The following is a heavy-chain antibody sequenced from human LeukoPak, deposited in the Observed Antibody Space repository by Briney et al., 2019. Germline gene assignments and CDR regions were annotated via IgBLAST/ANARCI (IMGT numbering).Heavy chain of an antibody. CDR1: GYTFTSYG. J-gene: IGHJ6*02. D-gene: IGHD2-2*01. CDR3: TRTKSLDIVVVPAAKAYGMDV. CDR2: ISDYNGNT. Sequence: ASVKVSCKASGYTFTSYGISWVRQAPGQGLEWMGWISDYNGNTNYAQKLQGRVTMTPDASTSPAYMALRSLRADDTAVYYCTRTKSLDIVVVPAAKAYGMDVWGQGTTVTVSS. V-gene: IGHV1-18*01.